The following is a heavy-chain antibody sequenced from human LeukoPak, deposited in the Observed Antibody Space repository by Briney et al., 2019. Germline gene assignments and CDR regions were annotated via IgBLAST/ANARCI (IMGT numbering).Heavy chain of an antibody. D-gene: IGHD5-18*01. CDR2: ISSSGTTI. J-gene: IGHJ4*02. V-gene: IGHV3-48*03. CDR1: GFTFSNYE. CDR3: ARTLRNSFGYGNY. Sequence: GGSLRLSCAASGFTFSNYEMNWVRQAPGKGLGWISFISSSGTTIYYADSVKGRFTISRDNAKNSLYLQMNSLRVEDTAIYYCARTLRNSFGYGNYWGQGTLVTVSS.